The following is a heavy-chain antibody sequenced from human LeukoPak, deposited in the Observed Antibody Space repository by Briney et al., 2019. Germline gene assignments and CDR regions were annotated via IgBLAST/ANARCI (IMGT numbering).Heavy chain of an antibody. CDR1: GYTFTDYC. CDR3: ARDTANRVLGYMDA. Sequence: GASVKVSCKTSGYTFTDYCIHWVRQAPGQGLEWMGWINPNSGGTDYAQIFQGRVTMTRDTSISTAYMELSRLRSDDTAVYYCARDTANRVLGYMDAWGKGTTVTVSS. V-gene: IGHV1-2*02. CDR2: INPNSGGT. D-gene: IGHD3-10*01. J-gene: IGHJ6*03.